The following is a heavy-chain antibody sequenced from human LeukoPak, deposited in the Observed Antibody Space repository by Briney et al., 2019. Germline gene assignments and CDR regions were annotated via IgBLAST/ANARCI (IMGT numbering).Heavy chain of an antibody. Sequence: GGFLRLSCAASGFTLSSYEMNWVRQAPGKGLEWVSYISTSGSTKYYADSVKGRCTISRDNAENSLYLQMNSLRAEDTAAYYCARRYCSSTSCTLDYWGQGTLVTVSS. CDR2: ISTSGSTK. V-gene: IGHV3-48*03. D-gene: IGHD2-2*01. CDR1: GFTLSSYE. J-gene: IGHJ4*02. CDR3: ARRYCSSTSCTLDY.